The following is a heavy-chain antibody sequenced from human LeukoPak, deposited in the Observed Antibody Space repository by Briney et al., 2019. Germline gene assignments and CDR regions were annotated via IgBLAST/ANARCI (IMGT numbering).Heavy chain of an antibody. D-gene: IGHD1-26*01. Sequence: SETLSLTCTVSGGSISSSSYYWGWIRQPPGKGLEWIGSIYYSGSTYYNPSLKSRVTISVDTSKNRFSLKLSSVTAADTAVYYCASLSGSYYLGYIDYWGQGTLVTVSS. V-gene: IGHV4-39*01. J-gene: IGHJ4*02. CDR1: GGSISSSSYY. CDR3: ASLSGSYYLGYIDY. CDR2: IYYSGST.